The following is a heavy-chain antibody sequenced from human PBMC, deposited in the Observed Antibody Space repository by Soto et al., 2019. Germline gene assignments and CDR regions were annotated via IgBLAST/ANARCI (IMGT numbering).Heavy chain of an antibody. CDR1: GLAFSTYS. D-gene: IGHD6-6*01. CDR2: INSRSSFI. J-gene: IGHJ6*03. V-gene: IGHV3-21*01. Sequence: GGSLRLSWAASGLAFSTYSMNWVRQTPGKGLEWVSSINSRSSFIYYADSVKGRFTVSRDNAENSLYLQMDTLRAEDTAVYYCARWSSSSDAYYYYYVDAWGKGTTVTVSS. CDR3: ARWSSSSDAYYYYYVDA.